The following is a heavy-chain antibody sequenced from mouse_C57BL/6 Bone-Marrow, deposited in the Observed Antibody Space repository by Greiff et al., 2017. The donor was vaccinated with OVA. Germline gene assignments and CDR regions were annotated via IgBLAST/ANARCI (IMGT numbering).Heavy chain of an antibody. J-gene: IGHJ4*01. CDR2: ISSGSSTI. CDR3: ARYGVTTFYAMDY. Sequence: EVKLVESGGGLVKPGGSLKLSCAASGFTFSDYGMHWVRQAPEKGLEWVAYISSGSSTIYYADTVKGRFTISRDNAKNTLFLQMTSLRSEDTAMYYCARYGVTTFYAMDYWGQGTSVTVSS. V-gene: IGHV5-17*01. CDR1: GFTFSDYG. D-gene: IGHD2-3*01.